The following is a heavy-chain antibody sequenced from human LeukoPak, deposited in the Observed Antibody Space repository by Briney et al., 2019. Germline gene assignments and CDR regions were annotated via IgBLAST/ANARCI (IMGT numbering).Heavy chain of an antibody. V-gene: IGHV3-9*01. CDR3: ARVMGRYCSSTSCYVDY. D-gene: IGHD2-2*01. CDR2: ISWNSGSI. Sequence: GGSLRLSCAASGFTFDDYAMYWVRHTPGKGLEWVSGISWNSGSIVYADSVKGRFTISRDNSKNTVYLQMNSLRAEDTAVYYCARVMGRYCSSTSCYVDYWGQGTLVTVSS. CDR1: GFTFDDYA. J-gene: IGHJ4*02.